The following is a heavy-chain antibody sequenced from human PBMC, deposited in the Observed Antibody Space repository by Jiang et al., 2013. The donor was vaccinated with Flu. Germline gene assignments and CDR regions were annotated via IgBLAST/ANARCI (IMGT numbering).Heavy chain of an antibody. CDR3: AKVRVTGTYVVDY. CDR2: VSGSGDNT. V-gene: IGHV3-23*01. Sequence: MTWVRQPPGKGLEWVSGVSGSGDNTYYTDSVKGRFTISRDNSKNTLDLQMNSLRAEDTAVYYCAKVRVTGTYVVDYWGQGTLVTVSS. J-gene: IGHJ4*02. D-gene: IGHD6-19*01.